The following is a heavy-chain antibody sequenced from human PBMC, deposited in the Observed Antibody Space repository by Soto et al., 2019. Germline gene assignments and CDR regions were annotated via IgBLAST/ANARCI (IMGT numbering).Heavy chain of an antibody. CDR3: ARLGGYVSVGYYYLWDS. V-gene: IGHV4-39*01. Sequence: QLQLQESGPGLVKPSETLSLTCRVSDGSMNSDSSYWGWIRQPPGKGLEWIGVINHSGSTYHNLSLEGPVTMSVDASSNQFPLKLPSMTAADTAVYYCARLGGYVSVGYYYLWDSWGQGTLVTVSS. CDR2: INHSGST. CDR1: DGSMNSDSSY. D-gene: IGHD3-22*01. J-gene: IGHJ4*02.